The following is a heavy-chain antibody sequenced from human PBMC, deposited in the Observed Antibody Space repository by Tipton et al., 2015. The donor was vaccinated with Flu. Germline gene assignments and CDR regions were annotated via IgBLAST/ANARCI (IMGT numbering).Heavy chain of an antibody. CDR2: IWYDGSKK. CDR1: GFSFRSYG. J-gene: IGHJ4*02. CDR3: VKDIGGSTGGYYDSSGSYYEGGYFDY. D-gene: IGHD3-22*01. V-gene: IGHV3-33*06. Sequence: QVQLVQSGGGVVQPGRSLRLSCAASGFSFRSYGMHWVRQAPGKGLEWVAVIWYDGSKKYYADSVEGRFTISRDNSMNTLYLQMTSLRAEDTAMYYCVKDIGGSTGGYYDSSGSYYEGGYFDYWGQGTLVTVSS.